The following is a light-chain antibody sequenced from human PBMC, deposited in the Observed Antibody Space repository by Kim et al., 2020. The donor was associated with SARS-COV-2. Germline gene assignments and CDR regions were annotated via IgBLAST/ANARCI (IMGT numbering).Light chain of an antibody. CDR3: QAWDSSTNVV. Sequence: SYELTQPPSVSVSPGQTGSITCSGHKLGNKYVSWYHKKPGQSPVLVIYQDTKRPSGIPERFSGSNSGNTATLTISGTQTMDEGDYYCQAWDSSTNVVFGG. CDR2: QDT. V-gene: IGLV3-1*01. J-gene: IGLJ3*02. CDR1: KLGNKY.